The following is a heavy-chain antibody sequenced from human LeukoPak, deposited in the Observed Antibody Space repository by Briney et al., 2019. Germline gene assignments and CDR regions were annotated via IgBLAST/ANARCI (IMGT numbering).Heavy chain of an antibody. CDR2: VNLNSGNT. V-gene: IGHV1-8*01. D-gene: IGHD3-16*01. J-gene: IGHJ4*02. Sequence: ASVKVSCKASGHSFSNFDINWVRHATGQGLEWMGWVNLNSGNTGYAARFQGRVTMTRNTSTTTAYMELSSLRPEDTAVYYCARGPEVWGFREGDNWGQGSLVTVSS. CDR1: GHSFSNFD. CDR3: ARGPEVWGFREGDN.